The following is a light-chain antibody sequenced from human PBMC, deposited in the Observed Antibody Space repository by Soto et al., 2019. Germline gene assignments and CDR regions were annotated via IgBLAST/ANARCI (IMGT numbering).Light chain of an antibody. CDR1: QGISSY. CDR3: PLAASYLSP. CDR2: AAS. V-gene: IGKV1-9*01. Sequence: IPVTHSNTFLSASVGDRVTITCRASQGISSYVAWYQQKPGKAPKLLIYAASTLQSGVPSRFSGSGSGTDFTLTISSLQPEDFTTYFCPLAASYLSPFAGGTKLDIK. J-gene: IGKJ4*01.